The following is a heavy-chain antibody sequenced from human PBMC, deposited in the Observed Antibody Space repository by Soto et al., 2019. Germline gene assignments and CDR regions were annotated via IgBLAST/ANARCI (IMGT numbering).Heavy chain of an antibody. CDR3: ARRRGAGGHFDY. D-gene: IGHD2-15*01. CDR1: GFTFSSYA. V-gene: IGHV3-23*01. CDR2: VSIGGST. J-gene: IGHJ4*02. Sequence: GGSLRLSCAASGFTFSSYAMVWVRQGPGKGLEWVAVVSIGGSTHYADSVRGRFTISRDNSKNTLSLQMNSLTAEDTAVYFCARRRGAGGHFDYWGQGALVTVSS.